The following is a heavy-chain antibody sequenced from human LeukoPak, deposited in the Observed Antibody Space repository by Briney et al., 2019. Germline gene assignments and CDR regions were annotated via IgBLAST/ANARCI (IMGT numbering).Heavy chain of an antibody. Sequence: PGGSLRLSCAASGFTVSSNYMSWVRQAPGKGLEWVSVIYSGGSTYYADSVKGRSTISRDNSKNTLYLQMNSLRAEDTAVYYCARGEYGDYLDYWGQGTLVTVSS. CDR1: GFTVSSNY. V-gene: IGHV3-66*02. CDR2: IYSGGST. J-gene: IGHJ4*02. D-gene: IGHD4-17*01. CDR3: ARGEYGDYLDY.